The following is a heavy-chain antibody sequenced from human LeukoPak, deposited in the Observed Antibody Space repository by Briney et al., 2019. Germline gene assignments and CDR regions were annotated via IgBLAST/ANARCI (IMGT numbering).Heavy chain of an antibody. D-gene: IGHD3-10*01. CDR3: ARGISGSYYGVNYYYMDV. J-gene: IGHJ6*03. CDR2: IKQDGSEK. CDR1: GFTGSSNY. Sequence: GGSLRLSCAASGFTGSSNYMSWVRQAPGKGLEGVANIKQDGSEKDYVDSVKGRFTISRDNAQKSLSMQMNSLRAEDTGVYYCARGISGSYYGVNYYYMDVWGKGTTVTISS. V-gene: IGHV3-7*01.